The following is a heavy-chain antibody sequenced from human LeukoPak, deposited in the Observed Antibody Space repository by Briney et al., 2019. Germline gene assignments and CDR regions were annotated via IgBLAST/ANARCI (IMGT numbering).Heavy chain of an antibody. V-gene: IGHV3-21*01. Sequence: GGSLRLSCAASGFTFTSYSMNWVRQAPGKGLEWVSSISSSSSYIYYADSVKGRFTISRDNAKNSLYLQMNSLRAEDTAVYYCPSGTTGYGSWFDPWGQGTLVTVSS. CDR1: GFTFTSYS. CDR2: ISSSSSYI. D-gene: IGHD5-12*01. J-gene: IGHJ5*02. CDR3: PSGTTGYGSWFDP.